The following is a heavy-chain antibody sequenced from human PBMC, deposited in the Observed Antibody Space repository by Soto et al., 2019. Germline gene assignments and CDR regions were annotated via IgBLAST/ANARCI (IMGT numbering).Heavy chain of an antibody. Sequence: GGSLRLSCVASTFTFSNYWMAWVRQAPGKGLEWVANIKQDGSEKYYVDSVKGRFTISRENAKNSLYLQMNSLRAEDTAVYYCARDWGQTYYYDSSGYFLGGSFDYWGQGTLVTVSS. CDR2: IKQDGSEK. CDR3: ARDWGQTYYYDSSGYFLGGSFDY. V-gene: IGHV3-7*03. D-gene: IGHD3-22*01. J-gene: IGHJ4*02. CDR1: TFTFSNYW.